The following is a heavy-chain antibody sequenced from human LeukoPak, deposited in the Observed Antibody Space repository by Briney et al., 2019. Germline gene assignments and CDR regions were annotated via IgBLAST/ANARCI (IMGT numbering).Heavy chain of an antibody. CDR3: ARGGPMSIAARRWGFDY. Sequence: SETLSLTCTVSGGSISSGSYYWSWIRQPAGKGLEWIGRIYTSGSTNYNPSLKSRVTISVDTSKNQFSLKLSSVTAADTAVYYCARGGPMSIAARRWGFDYWGQGTLVTVSS. D-gene: IGHD6-6*01. CDR2: IYTSGST. CDR1: GGSISSGSYY. J-gene: IGHJ4*02. V-gene: IGHV4-61*02.